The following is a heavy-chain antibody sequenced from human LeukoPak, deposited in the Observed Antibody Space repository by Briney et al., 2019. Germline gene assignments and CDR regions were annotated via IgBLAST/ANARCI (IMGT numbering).Heavy chain of an antibody. V-gene: IGHV4-34*01. J-gene: IGHJ3*02. Sequence: SETLYVTCAAYGGAFSGYNWSWIRQPPGQGLLWIGEINHSGSTDYNPSLKSRVTISVDTSKNQFSLKLSSVTAADTAVYYCARGLLDYDFWSGYYSGKRDAFDIWGQGTMVTVSS. CDR1: GGAFSGYN. CDR2: INHSGST. CDR3: ARGLLDYDFWSGYYSGKRDAFDI. D-gene: IGHD3-3*01.